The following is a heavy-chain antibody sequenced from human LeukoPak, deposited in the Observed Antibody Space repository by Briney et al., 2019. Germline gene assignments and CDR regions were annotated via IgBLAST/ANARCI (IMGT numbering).Heavy chain of an antibody. J-gene: IGHJ6*03. CDR3: ASEYCSGGRCYHYYYYMDV. Sequence: SVKVSCKASGGTFSSYAISWVRQAPGQGLEWMGRIIPIFGTANYAQKFQGRVTITTDESTSTAYMELSSLRSEDTAVHYCASEYCSGGRCYHYYYYMDVWGKGTTVTVSS. CDR1: GGTFSSYA. V-gene: IGHV1-69*05. D-gene: IGHD2-15*01. CDR2: IIPIFGTA.